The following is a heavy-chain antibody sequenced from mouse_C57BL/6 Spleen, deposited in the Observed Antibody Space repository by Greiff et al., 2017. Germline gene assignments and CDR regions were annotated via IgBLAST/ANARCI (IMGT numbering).Heavy chain of an antibody. V-gene: IGHV1-26*01. CDR3: ATDSSGPFYYFDD. D-gene: IGHD3-2*02. J-gene: IGHJ2*01. CDR2: INPNNGGT. Sequence: VQLQQSGPELVKPGASVKISCKASGYTFTDYYMNWVKQSHGKSLEWIGDINPNNGGTSYNQKFKGKATLTVDKSSSTAYMELRSLTSEDSAVYYCATDSSGPFYYFDDWGKGTTLTVSS. CDR1: GYTFTDYY.